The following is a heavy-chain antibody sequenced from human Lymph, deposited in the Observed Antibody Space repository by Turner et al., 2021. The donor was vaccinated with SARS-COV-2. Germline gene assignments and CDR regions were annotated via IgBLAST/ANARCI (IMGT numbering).Heavy chain of an antibody. J-gene: IGHJ6*02. CDR2: ISYDGSNK. D-gene: IGHD3-3*01. CDR3: AKVRSIFGVVIGGMDV. V-gene: IGHV3-30*18. Sequence: QVQLVESGGGVVQPGRSLRLSCAASGFTFSSYGMHWVRQAPGKGLEWVAFISYDGSNKYYADSVKGRFTISRDNSKNTLYLQMNSLRAEDTAVYYCAKVRSIFGVVIGGMDVWGQGTTVTVSS. CDR1: GFTFSSYG.